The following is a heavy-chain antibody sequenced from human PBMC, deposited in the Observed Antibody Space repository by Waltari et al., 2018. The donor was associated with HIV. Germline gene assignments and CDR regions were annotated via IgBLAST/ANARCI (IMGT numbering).Heavy chain of an antibody. CDR1: GFTFGNYA. CDR2: ISWKSGII. CDR3: AKDTVIVPVYAMEA. D-gene: IGHD2-2*01. J-gene: IGHJ6*02. V-gene: IGHV3-9*01. Sequence: EVQLVDSGGDLIQPGKSLRLSCEASGFTFGNYAMHWVRQAPGKGMEWVAGISWKSGIIDYADPVKGRFIISKDNAKNSLYLQMNSLRAEDTALYYCAKDTVIVPVYAMEAWGRGTTVTVSS.